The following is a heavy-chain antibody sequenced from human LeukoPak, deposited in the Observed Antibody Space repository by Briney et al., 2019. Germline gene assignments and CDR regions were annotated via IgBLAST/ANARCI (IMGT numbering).Heavy chain of an antibody. J-gene: IGHJ3*02. CDR2: INPDGSNT. CDR1: GFTFSSYW. V-gene: IGHV3-74*01. Sequence: PGGSLRLSCAASGFTFSSYWMHWARQAPGKGLVWVSRINPDGSNTKYADSVKGRFTISRDNAKHTLYLQMNSLRGEDTAVYYCARDRDYYDSSGSHYAAFDIWGQGTMVTVSP. CDR3: ARDRDYYDSSGSHYAAFDI. D-gene: IGHD3-22*01.